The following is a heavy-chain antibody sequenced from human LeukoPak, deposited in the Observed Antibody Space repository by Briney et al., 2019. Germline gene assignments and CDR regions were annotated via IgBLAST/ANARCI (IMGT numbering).Heavy chain of an antibody. CDR3: ARERVGATNY. CDR1: GFTFSSYN. Sequence: GGSLRLSCAASGFTFSSYNMNWVRQAPGKGLEWVANIKQDGSEKYYVDSVKGRFTISRDNAKNSLYLQMNSLRAEDTAVYYCARERVGATNYWGQGTLVTVSS. CDR2: IKQDGSEK. V-gene: IGHV3-7*01. J-gene: IGHJ4*02. D-gene: IGHD1-26*01.